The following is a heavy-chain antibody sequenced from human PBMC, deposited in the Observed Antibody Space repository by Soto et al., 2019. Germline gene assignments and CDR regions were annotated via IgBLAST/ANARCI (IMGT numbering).Heavy chain of an antibody. D-gene: IGHD6-25*01. CDR3: ARRIAPAAAGIRMDV. Sequence: ASVKVSCKASGYTFSSYDINWVRQATGQGLEWMGWMNPHSGKTGYAQKFQGRVTMTRNTSISTAYMELSSLTSEDTAVYYCARRIAPAAAGIRMDVWGQGTTVTVSS. CDR2: MNPHSGKT. CDR1: GYTFSSYD. V-gene: IGHV1-8*01. J-gene: IGHJ6*02.